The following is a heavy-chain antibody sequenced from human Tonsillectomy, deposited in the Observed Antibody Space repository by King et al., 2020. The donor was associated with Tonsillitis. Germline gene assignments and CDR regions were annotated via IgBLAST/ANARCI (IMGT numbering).Heavy chain of an antibody. Sequence: QLVQSGAEVKKPGASVKVSCKTSGYTFTGYYMHWVRQAPGQGLEWMGWINPNSGGTHYAQKFQGRVTMTRDTSISTAYMELSSLRSDDTAVYYCAREEMYVGAKDYWGQGTLVTVSS. CDR2: INPNSGGT. D-gene: IGHD1-26*01. J-gene: IGHJ4*02. CDR1: GYTFTGYY. CDR3: AREEMYVGAKDY. V-gene: IGHV1-2*02.